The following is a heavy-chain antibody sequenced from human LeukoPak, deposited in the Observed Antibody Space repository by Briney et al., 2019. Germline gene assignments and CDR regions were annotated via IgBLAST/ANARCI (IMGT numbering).Heavy chain of an antibody. J-gene: IGHJ3*02. D-gene: IGHD3-9*01. CDR2: INSDGSST. V-gene: IGHV3-74*01. CDR3: AREDILGDAFDI. CDR1: GFTFSSYW. Sequence: GGSLRLSCAASGFTFSSYWMHWVRQAPGKGLVWVSRINSDGSSTSYADSVKGRFTISRDNAKNTLYLQMNSLRAEDTAVYYCAREDILGDAFDIWGQGTMVTVSS.